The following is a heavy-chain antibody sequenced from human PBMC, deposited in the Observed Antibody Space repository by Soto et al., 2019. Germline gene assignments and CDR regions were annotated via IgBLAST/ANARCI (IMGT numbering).Heavy chain of an antibody. V-gene: IGHV4-59*08. CDR1: GGSISGYY. D-gene: IGHD4-17*01. J-gene: IGHJ4*02. CDR2: IYYSGST. Sequence: QVQLQESGPGLVKPSETLSLTCTVSGGSISGYYWSWIRQPPGKGLEWIGYIYYSGSTNYNPSLKSRVTISVDTSKNQFSLKLSSVTAADTAVYYCARRYGGGLDYWGQGTLVTVSS. CDR3: ARRYGGGLDY.